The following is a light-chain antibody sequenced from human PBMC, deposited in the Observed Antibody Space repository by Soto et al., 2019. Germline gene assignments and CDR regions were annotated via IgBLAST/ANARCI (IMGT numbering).Light chain of an antibody. CDR1: SSEVGGYNY. Sequence: QSSLTRPRSVSESPGQSVTISCTGTSSEVGGYNYVSWYQQQPGKAPKVMIYDVSKRPSGVPDRFSGSKSGNAASLTISGLQAEDEADYYCCSYAGTYTFDFGTGSKVTVL. V-gene: IGLV2-11*01. CDR3: CSYAGTYTFD. J-gene: IGLJ1*01. CDR2: DVS.